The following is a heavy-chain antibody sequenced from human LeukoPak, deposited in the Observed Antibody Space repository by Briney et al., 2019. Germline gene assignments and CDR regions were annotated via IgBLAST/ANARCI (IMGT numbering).Heavy chain of an antibody. D-gene: IGHD3-22*01. Sequence: SETLSLTCTVSGGSISSGSYYWSWIRQPAGKGLEWIGSIYYSGSTYYNPSLKSRVTISVDTSKNQFSLKLSSVTAADTAVYYCARVSYYDSSFGPPWGQGTLVTVSS. V-gene: IGHV4-39*07. J-gene: IGHJ4*02. CDR3: ARVSYYDSSFGPP. CDR1: GGSISSGSYY. CDR2: IYYSGST.